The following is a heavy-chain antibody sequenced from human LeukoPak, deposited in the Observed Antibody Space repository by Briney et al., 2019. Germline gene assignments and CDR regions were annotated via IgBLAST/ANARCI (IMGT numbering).Heavy chain of an antibody. Sequence: SQTLSLTCTVSGGSISSGDYYWSWIRQPPGKGLEWIGYIYYSGSTYYNPSLKSRVTISVDTSKNQFSLKLSSVTAADTAVYYCARLKMGSGYYFDYWGQGTLVTVSS. V-gene: IGHV4-30-4*01. CDR2: IYYSGST. J-gene: IGHJ4*02. CDR3: ARLKMGSGYYFDY. CDR1: GGSISSGDYY. D-gene: IGHD3-22*01.